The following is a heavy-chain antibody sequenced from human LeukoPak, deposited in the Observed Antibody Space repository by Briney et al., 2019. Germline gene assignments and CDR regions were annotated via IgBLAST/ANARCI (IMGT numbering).Heavy chain of an antibody. J-gene: IGHJ3*02. CDR3: VKDSVRGYSGYGNDGFEI. Sequence: GGSLRHSCAASGFTFSTYPISWVRQAPGKGLEWVSAISSGGTDTYYADSVKGRFTISRDNSKNTLYLQMNSLRAEDTAVYYCVKDSVRGYSGYGNDGFEIWGQGTMVTVSS. CDR2: ISSGGTDT. D-gene: IGHD5-12*01. V-gene: IGHV3-23*01. CDR1: GFTFSTYP.